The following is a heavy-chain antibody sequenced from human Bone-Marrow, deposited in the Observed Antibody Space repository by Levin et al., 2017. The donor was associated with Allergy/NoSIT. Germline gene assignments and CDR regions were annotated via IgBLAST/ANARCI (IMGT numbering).Heavy chain of an antibody. D-gene: IGHD3-10*01. J-gene: IGHJ6*02. CDR3: AKVSGNWHLGGMDV. CDR1: GFTFSSYG. V-gene: IGHV3-23*01. Sequence: GGSLRLSCAASGFTFSSYGMSWVRQAPGKGLEWVSGFTDNGYYADSVKGRFTISRDNSKNTLYLQMNNLRGDDTAIYYCAKVSGNWHLGGMDVWGQGATVTVSS. CDR2: FTDNG.